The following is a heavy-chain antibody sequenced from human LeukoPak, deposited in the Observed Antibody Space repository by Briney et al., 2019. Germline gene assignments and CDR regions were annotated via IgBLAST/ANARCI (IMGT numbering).Heavy chain of an antibody. CDR1: GDSISSYY. V-gene: IGHV4-4*07. J-gene: IGHJ4*02. CDR3: ARVLTRYYYDSSGTVFDY. Sequence: SETLSLTCTDSGDSISSYYWSWIRQPAGKGLEWIGRIYTSGSTNYNPSLKSRVTMSVDTSKNQFSLKLSSVTAADTAVYYCARVLTRYYYDSSGTVFDYWGQGTLVTVSS. CDR2: IYTSGST. D-gene: IGHD3-22*01.